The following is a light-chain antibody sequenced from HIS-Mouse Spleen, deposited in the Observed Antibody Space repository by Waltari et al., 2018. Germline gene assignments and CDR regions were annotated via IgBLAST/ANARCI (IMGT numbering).Light chain of an antibody. CDR2: ADG. J-gene: IGLJ2*01. CDR1: NSGSKR. Sequence: SYVLTQPPSVSVAPGKTARITCGGNNSGSKRVHWYQQKPGQAPVLVVYADGDRPSGIPERFSGSNSGNTATLTISRVEAGDEADYYCQVWDSSSDHVVFGGGTKLTVL. CDR3: QVWDSSSDHVV. V-gene: IGLV3-21*03.